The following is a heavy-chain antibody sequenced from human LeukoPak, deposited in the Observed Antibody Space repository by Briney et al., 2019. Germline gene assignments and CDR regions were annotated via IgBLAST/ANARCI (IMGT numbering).Heavy chain of an antibody. CDR3: ARGEMIAAALS. CDR2: IIPILGIA. V-gene: IGHV1-69*04. J-gene: IGHJ5*02. Sequence: SVKVSCKASGGTFSSYAISWVRQAPGQGLEWMGRIIPILGIANYAQKFQGRVTITADKSTSTAYMELSSLRSEDTAVYYCARGEMIAAALSWGQGTLVTVSS. D-gene: IGHD6-13*01. CDR1: GGTFSSYA.